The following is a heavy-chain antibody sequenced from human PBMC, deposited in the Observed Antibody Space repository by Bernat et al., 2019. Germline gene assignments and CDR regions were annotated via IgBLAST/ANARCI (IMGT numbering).Heavy chain of an antibody. D-gene: IGHD3-3*01. CDR2: ISAYNGNT. J-gene: IGHJ6*03. CDR3: ARDWYYDFWSGYYTPIHYYYMDV. CDR1: GYTFTSCG. Sequence: QVQLVQSGAEVKKPGASVKVSCKASGYTFTSCGISWVRQAPGQGLKWMGWISAYNGNTNYAQKLQGRVTMTTDTSTSTAYMELRSLRSDDTAVYYCARDWYYDFWSGYYTPIHYYYMDVWGKGTTVTVSS. V-gene: IGHV1-18*01.